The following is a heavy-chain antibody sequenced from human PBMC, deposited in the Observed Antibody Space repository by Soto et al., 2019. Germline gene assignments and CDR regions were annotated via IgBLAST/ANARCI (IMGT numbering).Heavy chain of an antibody. Sequence: GGSLRLSCAASGFTFTSYGMHWVRQAPGKGLEWMALILHDGSAEYYADSVKGRFTISRDNSKSTLYLQMNSLRAEDTAVYYCANVRRVGEDYWGQGTLVTVSS. CDR2: ILHDGSAE. CDR3: ANVRRVGEDY. D-gene: IGHD3-10*01. V-gene: IGHV3-30*18. J-gene: IGHJ4*02. CDR1: GFTFTSYG.